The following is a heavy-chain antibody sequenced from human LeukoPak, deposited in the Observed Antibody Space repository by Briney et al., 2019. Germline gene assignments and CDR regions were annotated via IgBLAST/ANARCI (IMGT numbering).Heavy chain of an antibody. CDR2: ISAYNGNT. CDR1: GYTFTSYG. Sequence: ASVKVSCKASGYTFTSYGISWVRQAPGQGLEWMGWISAYNGNTNYAQKFQGRVTVTADESTSTAYMELSSLRSEDTAVYYCARDGYYYGSGSYHMAFDPWGQGTLVTVSS. D-gene: IGHD3-10*01. J-gene: IGHJ5*02. V-gene: IGHV1-18*01. CDR3: ARDGYYYGSGSYHMAFDP.